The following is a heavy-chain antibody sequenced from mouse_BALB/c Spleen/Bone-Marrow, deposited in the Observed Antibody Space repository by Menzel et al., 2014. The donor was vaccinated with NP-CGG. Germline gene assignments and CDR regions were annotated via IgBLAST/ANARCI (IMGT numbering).Heavy chain of an antibody. CDR1: GYAFSNYW. V-gene: IGHV1-80*01. J-gene: IGHJ4*01. D-gene: IGHD1-1*01. Sequence: QVHVKQSGAELVGPGSSVKISCKASGYAFSNYWMNWVKQRPGQGLEWIGQIYPGDGDTNYNGKFKGKATLTADKSSSTAYMQLSSLTSEDSAVYFCARRDGSTYYYAMDYWGQGTSVPVSS. CDR2: IYPGDGDT. CDR3: ARRDGSTYYYAMDY.